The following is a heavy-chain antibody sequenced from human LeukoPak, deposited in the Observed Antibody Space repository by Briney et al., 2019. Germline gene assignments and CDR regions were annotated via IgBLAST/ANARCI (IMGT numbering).Heavy chain of an antibody. J-gene: IGHJ6*02. CDR2: ISGSGGST. CDR3: AKALRAEYQLLFHYYGMDV. D-gene: IGHD2-2*01. CDR1: GFTFSSYA. Sequence: GGSLRLSCAASGFTFSSYAMSWVRQAPGKGLEWVSAISGSGGSTYYADSVKGRFTISRDNSKNTLYLQMNSLRAEDTAVYYCAKALRAEYQLLFHYYGMDVWGQGTTVTVS. V-gene: IGHV3-23*01.